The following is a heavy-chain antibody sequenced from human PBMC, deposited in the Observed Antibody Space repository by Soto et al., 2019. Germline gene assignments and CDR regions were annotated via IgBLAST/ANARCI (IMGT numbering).Heavy chain of an antibody. V-gene: IGHV3-11*01. D-gene: IGHD1-1*01. CDR3: ARDTTRLER. Sequence: GGSLSLSCVLSGFSFSYSYMTWVRPIPGEGLDWIASISSGAFTISYAAAVKGRFTISKDDGHNSLFLQMDSLRAEDTALYYCARDTTRLERWGQGTLVAVSS. CDR1: GFSFSYSY. J-gene: IGHJ4*02. CDR2: ISSGAFTI.